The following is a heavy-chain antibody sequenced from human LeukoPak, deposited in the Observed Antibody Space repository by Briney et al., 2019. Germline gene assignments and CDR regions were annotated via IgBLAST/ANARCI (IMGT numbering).Heavy chain of an antibody. V-gene: IGHV1-69*05. D-gene: IGHD2-15*01. CDR1: GGTFSSYA. Sequence: GSSVKVSCKASGGTFSSYAISWVRQAPGQGLEWMGGIIPIFGTANHAQKFQGRVTITTDESTSTAYMELSSLRSEDTAVYYCARDRDCSGGSCLDYWGQGTLVTVSS. CDR2: IIPIFGTA. J-gene: IGHJ4*02. CDR3: ARDRDCSGGSCLDY.